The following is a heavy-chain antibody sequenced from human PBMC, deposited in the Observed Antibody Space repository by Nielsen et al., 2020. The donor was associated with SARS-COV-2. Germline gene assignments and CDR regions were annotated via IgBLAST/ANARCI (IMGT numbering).Heavy chain of an antibody. J-gene: IGHJ6*02. CDR3: ARGGHLGYCSGGSCYYGALYYYYGMDV. CDR2: IGTAGDT. V-gene: IGHV3-13*04. Sequence: GGSLRLSCAASGFTFSSYDMHWVRQATGKGLEWVSAIGTAGDTYYPGSVKGRFTISRENAKNSLYLQMNSLRAGDTAVYYCARGGHLGYCSGGSCYYGALYYYYGMDVWGQGTTVTVSS. CDR1: GFTFSSYD. D-gene: IGHD2-15*01.